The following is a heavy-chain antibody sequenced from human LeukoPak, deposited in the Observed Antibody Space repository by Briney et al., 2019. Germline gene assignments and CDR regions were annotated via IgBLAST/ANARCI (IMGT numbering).Heavy chain of an antibody. Sequence: GGSLRLSCAASGFTISNNYIRWLRQPPGKGLEWVSSIFPSGGEIHYADSVRGRFTISRDNSKSTLSLQMNSLRVEDTAIYYCATYRQVLLPFESWGQGTLVTVSS. D-gene: IGHD2-8*02. V-gene: IGHV3-53*01. CDR3: ATYRQVLLPFES. CDR1: GFTISNNY. J-gene: IGHJ4*02. CDR2: IFPSGGEI.